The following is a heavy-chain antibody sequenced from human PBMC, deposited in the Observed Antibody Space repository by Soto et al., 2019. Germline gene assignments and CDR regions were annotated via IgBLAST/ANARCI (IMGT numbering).Heavy chain of an antibody. CDR1: GGSFSRFY. CDR2: INHRGST. J-gene: IGHJ4*02. Sequence: SETLSLTCAVSGGSFSRFYLSWIRQPPGMGLEWIGEINHRGSTSYNSSLKGRVTISIDTSKRQFSLKLNSVTSADTAVYYCASRAKHDYDSSGPDFDSWGQGIQVTV. V-gene: IGHV4-34*01. D-gene: IGHD3-22*01. CDR3: ASRAKHDYDSSGPDFDS.